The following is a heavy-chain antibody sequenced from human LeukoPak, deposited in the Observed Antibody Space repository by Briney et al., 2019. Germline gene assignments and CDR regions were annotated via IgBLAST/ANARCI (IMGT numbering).Heavy chain of an antibody. V-gene: IGHV3-7*01. J-gene: IGHJ4*02. CDR2: IKQDESEK. Sequence: GGSLRLSCAASRFTFSNYWMSWVRQAPGKGLEWVANIKQDESEKYYVDSVKGRFTISRDNAKNSLYLQMNSLRAEDTAVYYCARDTAGNDYWGQGTLVTVSS. CDR1: RFTFSNYW. CDR3: ARDTAGNDY. D-gene: IGHD6-19*01.